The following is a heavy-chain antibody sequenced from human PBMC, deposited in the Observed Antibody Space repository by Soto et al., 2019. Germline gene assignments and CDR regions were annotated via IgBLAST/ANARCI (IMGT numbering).Heavy chain of an antibody. CDR1: GFSLTTSGVG. CDR3: AHRPYGDYPIDY. V-gene: IGHV2-5*02. J-gene: IGHJ4*02. CDR2: IYWDDDK. Sequence: QITLKEFGPTLVKPKKTLTLPCPFSGFSLTTSGVGVGGFRQPQGRALEWLALIYWDDDKRYSPSLKSRLTITKDTSKNQVVLTMTNMDPVDTGTYYCAHRPYGDYPIDYWGQGTLVTVSS. D-gene: IGHD4-17*01.